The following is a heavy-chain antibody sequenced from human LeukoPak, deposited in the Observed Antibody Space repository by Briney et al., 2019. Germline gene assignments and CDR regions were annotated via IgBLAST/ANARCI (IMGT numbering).Heavy chain of an antibody. V-gene: IGHV3-43*02. D-gene: IGHD3-10*01. CDR1: GFTFDDYA. CDR3: AKDLRESTLWLGESQYYFDY. Sequence: PGGSLRLSCAASGFTFDDYAMHRVRRAPGKGLEWVSLISGDGGSPYYADSVKGRFTIPRDNSKNSLYLQMNSLRTEDTAFYYCAKDLRESTLWLGESQYYFDYWGQGTLVTVSS. J-gene: IGHJ4*02. CDR2: ISGDGGSP.